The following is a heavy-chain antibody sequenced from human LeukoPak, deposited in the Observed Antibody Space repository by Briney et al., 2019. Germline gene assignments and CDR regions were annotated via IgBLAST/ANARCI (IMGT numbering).Heavy chain of an antibody. CDR2: IIPILGTS. CDR1: GGTFNIYG. Sequence: SVKVSCKASGGTFNIYGIIWVRQAPGQGLEWMGGIIPILGTSNYAQKFQGRVTITADESTSTAYMELSSLRSEDTAVYYCARDRDYGGPYYYYMDVWGKGTTVTISS. V-gene: IGHV1-69*13. CDR3: ARDRDYGGPYYYYMDV. D-gene: IGHD4-23*01. J-gene: IGHJ6*03.